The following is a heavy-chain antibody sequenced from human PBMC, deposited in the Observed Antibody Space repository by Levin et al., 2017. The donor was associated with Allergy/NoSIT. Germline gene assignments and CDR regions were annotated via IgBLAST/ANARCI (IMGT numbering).Heavy chain of an antibody. V-gene: IGHV5-51*01. CDR1: GYSFTSYW. Sequence: GESLKISCQGSGYSFTSYWIGWVRQMPGKGLEWMGIIYPGDSDTRYSPSFQGQVTISAVKSISTAYLQWSSLKASDTAIYYCARRGTRDYYYMDVWGKGTTVTVSS. CDR3: ARRGTRDYYYMDV. J-gene: IGHJ6*03. D-gene: IGHD1-1*01. CDR2: IYPGDSDT.